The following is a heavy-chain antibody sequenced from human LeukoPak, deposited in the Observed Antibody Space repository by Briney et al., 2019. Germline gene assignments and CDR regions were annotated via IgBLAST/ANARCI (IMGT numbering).Heavy chain of an antibody. Sequence: ASVKVSCKASGYTFTSYGISWVRQAPGQGLEWMGWISAYNGNTNYAQKPQGRVTMTTDTSTSTAYMELRSLRSDDTAVYYCARVPSTSIAARPRDYWGQGTLVTVSS. J-gene: IGHJ4*02. CDR2: ISAYNGNT. V-gene: IGHV1-18*01. CDR3: ARVPSTSIAARPRDY. D-gene: IGHD6-6*01. CDR1: GYTFTSYG.